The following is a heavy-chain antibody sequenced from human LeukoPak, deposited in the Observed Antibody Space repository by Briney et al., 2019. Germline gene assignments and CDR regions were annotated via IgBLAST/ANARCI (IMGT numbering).Heavy chain of an antibody. V-gene: IGHV1-2*02. CDR3: ARGEMERWLQLPLHDY. J-gene: IGHJ4*02. CDR1: GYTFTGYY. Sequence: ASVKVSCKASGYTFTGYYMHWVRQAPGQGLEWMGWINPNSGGTNYAKKFQGRVTMTRDTSISTAYMELSRLRSDDTAVYYCARGEMERWLQLPLHDYWGQGTLVTVSS. CDR2: INPNSGGT. D-gene: IGHD5-24*01.